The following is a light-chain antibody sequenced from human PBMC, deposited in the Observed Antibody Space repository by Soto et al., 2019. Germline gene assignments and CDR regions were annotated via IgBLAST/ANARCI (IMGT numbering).Light chain of an antibody. J-gene: IGLJ1*01. CDR2: EVS. Sequence: QSALTQPPSVSGSPGQSVTISCTGTSSDVGNYHRVSWYQQPPGTAPKVIIYEVSHRPSGVPDRFSGSKSGNTASLTISGLQAEDEADYYCSSYTSSSTYVFGTGTKVTVL. V-gene: IGLV2-18*02. CDR1: SSDVGNYHR. CDR3: SSYTSSSTYV.